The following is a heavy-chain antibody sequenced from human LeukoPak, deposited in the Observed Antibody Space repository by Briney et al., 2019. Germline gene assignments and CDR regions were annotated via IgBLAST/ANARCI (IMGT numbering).Heavy chain of an antibody. CDR1: GGTFSSYA. CDR3: ARGSRYCSGGSCYSV. D-gene: IGHD2-15*01. CDR2: IIPIFGTA. J-gene: IGHJ4*02. Sequence: ASVKVSCKASGGTFSSYAISRVRQAPGQGLEWMGGIIPIFGTANYAQKFQGRVTITADESTSTAYMELSSLRSEDTAVYYCARGSRYCSGGSCYSVWGQGTLVTVSS. V-gene: IGHV1-69*01.